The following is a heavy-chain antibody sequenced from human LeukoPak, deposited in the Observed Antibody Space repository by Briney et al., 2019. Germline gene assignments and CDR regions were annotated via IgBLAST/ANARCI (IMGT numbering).Heavy chain of an antibody. D-gene: IGHD5-24*01. Sequence: ASVKVPCKASGYTFTGYYMHWVRQAPGQGLEWMGRINPNSGGTNYAQKFQGRVTMTRDTSISTAYMELSRLRSDDTAVYYCARGSFPEMATTHFDYWGQGTLVTVSS. V-gene: IGHV1-2*06. CDR3: ARGSFPEMATTHFDY. CDR2: INPNSGGT. J-gene: IGHJ4*02. CDR1: GYTFTGYY.